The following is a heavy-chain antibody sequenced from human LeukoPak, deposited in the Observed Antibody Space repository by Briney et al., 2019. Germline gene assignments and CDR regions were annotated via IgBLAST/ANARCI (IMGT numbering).Heavy chain of an antibody. J-gene: IGHJ5*02. CDR2: ISAFDGDT. D-gene: IGHD2-2*01. V-gene: IGHV1-18*01. CDR3: ARSSSPAAVSDP. CDR1: GYTFTSYG. Sequence: GASVKVSCKASGYTFTSYGFTWVRQAPGQGLEWMGWISAFDGDTKYPQNLQGRVTMTTDTSTSTAYMELRSLISDDTAVYYCARSSSPAAVSDPWGQGTLVTVSS.